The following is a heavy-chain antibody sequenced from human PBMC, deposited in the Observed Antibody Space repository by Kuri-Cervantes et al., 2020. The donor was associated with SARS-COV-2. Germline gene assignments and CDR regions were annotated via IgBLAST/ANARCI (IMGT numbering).Heavy chain of an antibody. CDR1: GYTFTGYY. CDR2: INPNSGGT. J-gene: IGHJ5*02. Sequence: ASVKVSCKASGYTFTGYYMHWVRQAPGQGREWMGWINPNSGGTNYAQKFQGRVTMTRDTSISTAYMELSRLRSDDTAVYYCATAPAAIRMDWFDPWGQGTLVIVSS. CDR3: ATAPAAIRMDWFDP. V-gene: IGHV1-2*02. D-gene: IGHD2-2*01.